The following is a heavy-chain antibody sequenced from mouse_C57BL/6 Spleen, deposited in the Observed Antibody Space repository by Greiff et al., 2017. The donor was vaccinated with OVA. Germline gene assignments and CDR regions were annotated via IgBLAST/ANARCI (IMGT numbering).Heavy chain of an antibody. J-gene: IGHJ2*01. D-gene: IGHD1-1*01. Sequence: DVQLVESGEGLVKPGGSLKLSCAASGFTFSSYAMSWVRQTPEKRLEWVAYISSGGDYIYYADTVKGRFTISRDNARNTLYLQMSSLKSEDTAMYYCTRAYYGSTFDYWGQGTTLTVSS. CDR1: GFTFSSYA. V-gene: IGHV5-9-1*02. CDR3: TRAYYGSTFDY. CDR2: ISSGGDYI.